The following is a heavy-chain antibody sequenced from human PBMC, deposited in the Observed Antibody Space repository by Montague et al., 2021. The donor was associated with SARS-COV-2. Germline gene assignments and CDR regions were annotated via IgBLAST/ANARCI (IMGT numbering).Heavy chain of an antibody. J-gene: IGHJ3*02. V-gene: IGHV4-59*01. CDR3: ARGSGWMGNAFDI. CDR2: IYYSGST. D-gene: IGHD6-19*01. CDR1: GGSISSYY. Sequence: SETRSLTCTVSGGSISSYYWSWIRQPPGKGLEWIGYIYYSGSTNYNPSLKSRVTIPVDTSKNQFSLKLSSVTAADTAVYYCARGSGWMGNAFDIWGQGTMVTVSS.